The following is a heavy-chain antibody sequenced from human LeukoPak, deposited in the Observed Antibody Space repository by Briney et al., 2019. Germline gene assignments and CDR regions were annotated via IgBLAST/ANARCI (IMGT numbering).Heavy chain of an antibody. CDR3: ARDCGGGSCYGPYDAFDI. D-gene: IGHD2-15*01. CDR2: ISTSGSTI. CDR1: GFTFSSYE. J-gene: IGHJ3*02. V-gene: IGHV3-48*03. Sequence: GGSLRLSWAASGFTFSSYEMNWVRQAAGKGLEWDSYISTSGSTIYYADCVKGRFTISRDNAKNSRYLQMNSLRAEDTAVYYCARDCGGGSCYGPYDAFDISGEGEMVTASS.